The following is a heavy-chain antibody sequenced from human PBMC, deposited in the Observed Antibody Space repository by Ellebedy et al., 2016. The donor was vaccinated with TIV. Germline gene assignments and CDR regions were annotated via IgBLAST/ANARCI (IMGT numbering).Heavy chain of an antibody. J-gene: IGHJ4*02. CDR1: GITFSNSW. CDR3: SRDSSGWSRDY. D-gene: IGHD6-19*01. Sequence: GESLKISCAASGITFSNSWMSWVRQAPGKGLEWVGLIRNEVDGGTTEYAASMKGRFTISRDDSKSIAYLHMNSLKTEDTAVYYCSRDSSGWSRDYWGQGTLVTVSS. CDR2: IRNEVDGGTT. V-gene: IGHV3-49*04.